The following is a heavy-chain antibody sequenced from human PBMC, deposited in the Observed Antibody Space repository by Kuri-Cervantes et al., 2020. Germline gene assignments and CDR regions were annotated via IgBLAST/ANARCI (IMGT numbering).Heavy chain of an antibody. D-gene: IGHD6-6*01. CDR2: IYSGGST. CDR3: ARDSGYSSSSDYFDH. V-gene: IGHV3-66*01. Sequence: GESLKISCVVSGFTVSSNYMSWVRQAPGKGLEWVSVIYSGGSTYYTDSVKGRFTISRDNSKNTLYLQMNSLRAEDTAVYYCARDSGYSSSSDYFDHWGQGTLVTVSS. J-gene: IGHJ4*02. CDR1: GFTVSSNY.